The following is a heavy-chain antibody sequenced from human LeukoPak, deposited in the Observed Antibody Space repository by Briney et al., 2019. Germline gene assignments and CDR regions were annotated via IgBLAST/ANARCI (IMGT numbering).Heavy chain of an antibody. CDR2: IKSDGSST. J-gene: IGHJ3*02. CDR3: ARDPAIVGATKDAFDI. V-gene: IGHV3-74*01. D-gene: IGHD1-26*01. CDR1: GFTFSSYS. Sequence: GGSLRLSCAASGFTFSSYSMNWVRQAPGKGLVWVSRIKSDGSSTSYADSVKGRFTISRDNAKNTLYLQMNSLRAEDTAVYYCARDPAIVGATKDAFDIWGQGTMVTVSS.